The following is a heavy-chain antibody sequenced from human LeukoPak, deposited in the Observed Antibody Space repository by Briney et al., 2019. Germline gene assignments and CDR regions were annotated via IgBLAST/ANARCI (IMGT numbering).Heavy chain of an antibody. CDR3: AKQVGYCSDGNCYFDY. CDR1: GFIFNSYA. D-gene: IGHD2-15*01. J-gene: IGHJ4*02. V-gene: IGHV3-23*01. Sequence: GGSLRLSCAASGFIFNSYAMSWVRQAPGKGLEWVSAVSLSGGSTYDRDSVKGRFTISRDNSKNMLYLQMNSLRAEDTAVYYCAKQVGYCSDGNCYFDYWGQGALVTVSS. CDR2: VSLSGGST.